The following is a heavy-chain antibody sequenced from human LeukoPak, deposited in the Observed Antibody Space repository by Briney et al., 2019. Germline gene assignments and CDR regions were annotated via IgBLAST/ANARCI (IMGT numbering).Heavy chain of an antibody. CDR2: ISYDGSNK. D-gene: IGHD5-18*01. CDR3: ARGWGTQLMLGGYYFDY. J-gene: IGHJ4*02. Sequence: GGSLRLSCAASGFTFSSYAMHWVRQAPGKGLEWVAVISYDGSNKYYADSVKGRFTISRDNSKNTLYLQMNSLRAEDTAVYYCARGWGTQLMLGGYYFDYWGQGTLVTVSS. V-gene: IGHV3-30*04. CDR1: GFTFSSYA.